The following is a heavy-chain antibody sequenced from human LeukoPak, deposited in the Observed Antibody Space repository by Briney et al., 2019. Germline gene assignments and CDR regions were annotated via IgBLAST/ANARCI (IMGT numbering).Heavy chain of an antibody. CDR2: ISYDGSNK. Sequence: GRSLRLSCAASGFTFSSYGMHWVRQAPGKGLEWVAVISYDGSNKYYADSVKGRFTTSRDNSKNTLYLQMNSLRAEDTAVYYCAKNTGIVGAARNWFDPWGQGTLVTVSS. D-gene: IGHD1-26*01. CDR3: AKNTGIVGAARNWFDP. V-gene: IGHV3-30*18. CDR1: GFTFSSYG. J-gene: IGHJ5*02.